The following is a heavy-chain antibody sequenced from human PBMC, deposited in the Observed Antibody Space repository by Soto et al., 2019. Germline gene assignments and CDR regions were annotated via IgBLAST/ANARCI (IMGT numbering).Heavy chain of an antibody. D-gene: IGHD1-7*01. J-gene: IGHJ5*02. V-gene: IGHV1-18*01. CDR3: AGEYDGPTGTTLDP. CDR1: GYTFTSYG. CDR2: ISAYNGNT. Sequence: ASVKVSCKASGYTFTSYGISWVRQAPGQGLEWMGWISAYNGNTNYAQKLQGRVTMTTDTSTSTAYMELRSLRSDDTAVYYCAGEYDGPTGTTLDPWGQGTLVTVSS.